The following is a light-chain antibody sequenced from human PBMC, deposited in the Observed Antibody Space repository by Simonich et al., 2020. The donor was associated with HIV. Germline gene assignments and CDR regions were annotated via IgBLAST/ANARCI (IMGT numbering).Light chain of an antibody. CDR3: QQYNGYPRT. CDR2: DAS. Sequence: AIQLTQSPSSLSASVGDRVTITCRTSQDIRSALAWYQQKPGKTPRVLIYDASRLESGVPSRFSGSGSGTDFTLTISGLQPEDFAVYYCQQYNGYPRTFGGGPKVEIK. V-gene: IGKV1-13*02. CDR1: QDIRSA. J-gene: IGKJ4*01.